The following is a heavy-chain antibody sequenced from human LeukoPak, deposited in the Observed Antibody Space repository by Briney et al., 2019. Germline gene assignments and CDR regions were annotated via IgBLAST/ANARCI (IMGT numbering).Heavy chain of an antibody. CDR1: GGSFSGYY. D-gene: IGHD7-27*01. Sequence: PWETLSLTCAVYGGSFSGYYWSWIRQPPGKGLEWIGEINHSGSTNYNPSLKSRVTISVDTSNNQFSLKLSSVTAADTAVYYCARVRATGAHDYWGQGTLVTPSA. J-gene: IGHJ4*02. V-gene: IGHV4-34*01. CDR3: ARVRATGAHDY. CDR2: INHSGST.